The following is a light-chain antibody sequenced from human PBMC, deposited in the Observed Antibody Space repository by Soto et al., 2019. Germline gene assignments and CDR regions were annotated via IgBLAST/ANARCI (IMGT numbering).Light chain of an antibody. Sequence: QSVLTQPPSVSAAPGQKVTISCSGSNSNIGNDYVSWYQQLPGTAPKLLFYENNKRPSGIPDRFSGSKSGTSATLGITGLQTGDEADYYCGTWDSSLTSVVFGGGTKLTVL. CDR1: NSNIGNDY. CDR2: ENN. V-gene: IGLV1-51*02. CDR3: GTWDSSLTSVV. J-gene: IGLJ2*01.